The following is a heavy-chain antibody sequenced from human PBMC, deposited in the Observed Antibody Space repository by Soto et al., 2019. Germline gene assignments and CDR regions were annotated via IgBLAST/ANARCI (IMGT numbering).Heavy chain of an antibody. V-gene: IGHV3-53*01. CDR2: IYASGRT. Sequence: EVQVVESGGGLMQPGGSLRLSCAASGFSVSNNYMNWVRQAPGKGLEWVSVIYASGRTSYGDSVKGRFTISRDNSKNTLPLQMTSLRVEDTAVYFCARSPYRYGYSVYGMDVWGQGTTVTVSS. CDR3: ARSPYRYGYSVYGMDV. CDR1: GFSVSNNY. J-gene: IGHJ6*02. D-gene: IGHD5-18*01.